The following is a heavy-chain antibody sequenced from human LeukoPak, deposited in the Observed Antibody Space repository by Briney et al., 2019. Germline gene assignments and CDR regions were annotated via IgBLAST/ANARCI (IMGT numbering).Heavy chain of an antibody. J-gene: IGHJ3*02. Sequence: SVKVSCKASGGTFSSYAISWVRQAPGQGLEWMGGIIPIFGTANYAQKFQGRVTITTDESTSTAYMELSSLRSEDTAVYYCARERGYSYGSRYAFVIWGQGTMVTVSS. D-gene: IGHD5-18*01. V-gene: IGHV1-69*05. CDR1: GGTFSSYA. CDR3: ARERGYSYGSRYAFVI. CDR2: IIPIFGTA.